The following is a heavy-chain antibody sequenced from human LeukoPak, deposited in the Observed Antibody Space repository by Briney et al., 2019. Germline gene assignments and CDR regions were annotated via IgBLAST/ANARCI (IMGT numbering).Heavy chain of an antibody. J-gene: IGHJ6*03. CDR1: GFTLSSYN. V-gene: IGHV3-21*01. D-gene: IGHD6-13*01. Sequence: GGSLRLSCVASGFTLSSYNMKWVRQAPGKRLEWVSSISWRNVDIEYADSVKGRFTISRDNDKKSLYLQMNSLRVEDTAVYYCARVYSSTWYSGYLHMDVWGKGTTVTVSS. CDR2: ISWRNVDI. CDR3: ARVYSSTWYSGYLHMDV.